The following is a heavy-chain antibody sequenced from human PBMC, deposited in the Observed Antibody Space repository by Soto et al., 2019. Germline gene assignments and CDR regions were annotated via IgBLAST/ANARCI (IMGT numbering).Heavy chain of an antibody. Sequence: ETLSLTCTVSGGSISSYYWSWIRQPPGKGLEWIGYIYYSGSTNYNPSLKSRVTISVDTSKNQFSLKLSSVTAADTAVYYCARQGTTVTTAVYYYYMDVWGKGTTVTVSS. J-gene: IGHJ6*03. CDR1: GGSISSYY. V-gene: IGHV4-59*08. CDR2: IYYSGST. D-gene: IGHD4-17*01. CDR3: ARQGTTVTTAVYYYYMDV.